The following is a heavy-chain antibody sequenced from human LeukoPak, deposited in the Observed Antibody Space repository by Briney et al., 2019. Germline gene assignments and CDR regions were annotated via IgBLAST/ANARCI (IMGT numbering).Heavy chain of an antibody. D-gene: IGHD6-13*01. CDR1: GGSISSGGYY. CDR3: AKGIAAAPGYYYYYMDV. Sequence: PSETLPLTCTVSGGSISSGGYYWSWIRQPPGKGLEWIGYIYHSGSTYYNPSLKSRVTISVDRSKNQFSLKLSSVTAADTAVYYCAKGIAAAPGYYYYYMDVWGKGTTVTVSS. J-gene: IGHJ6*03. V-gene: IGHV4-30-2*01. CDR2: IYHSGST.